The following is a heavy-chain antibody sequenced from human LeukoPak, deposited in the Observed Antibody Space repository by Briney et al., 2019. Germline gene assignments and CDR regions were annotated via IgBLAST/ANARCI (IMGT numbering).Heavy chain of an antibody. Sequence: PSETLSLTCAVYGGSFSGYYWGWIRQPPGKGLEWIGSIYHSGSTYYNPSLKSRVTISVDTSKNQFSLKLSSVTAADTAVYYCASLQQLGDYYYYYYMDVWGKGTTVTVSS. CDR3: ASLQQLGDYYYYYYMDV. V-gene: IGHV4-38-2*01. D-gene: IGHD6-13*01. CDR2: IYHSGST. J-gene: IGHJ6*03. CDR1: GGSFSGYY.